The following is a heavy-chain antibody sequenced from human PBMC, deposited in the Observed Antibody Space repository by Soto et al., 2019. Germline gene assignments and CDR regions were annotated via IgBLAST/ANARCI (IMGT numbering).Heavy chain of an antibody. CDR2: ISGGGHNT. CDR1: GFAFSSYA. CDR3: AKENSLYCSSTSCYLDY. Sequence: PGGSLRLSCAASGFAFSSYAMSWVRQAPGKGLEWVSAISGGGHNTFYADSVKGRFTISRDNSENTLYLQMSSLRAEDTAAYFCAKENSLYCSSTSCYLDYWGPGTLVTVSS. V-gene: IGHV3-23*01. D-gene: IGHD2-2*01. J-gene: IGHJ4*02.